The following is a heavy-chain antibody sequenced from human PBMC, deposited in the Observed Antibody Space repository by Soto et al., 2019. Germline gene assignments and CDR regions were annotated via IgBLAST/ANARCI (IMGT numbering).Heavy chain of an antibody. CDR3: ARDNRPTV. CDR2: ISSSGGTI. Sequence: PGGSLRLSCAASGFTFSHYEMNWVRQAPGKGLEWVSYISSSGGTIHYADSVKGRFTISRDNARNSLYLQMNSLTAEDTAVYYCARDNRPTVWGQETLVTVSS. V-gene: IGHV3-48*03. D-gene: IGHD4-17*01. J-gene: IGHJ4*02. CDR1: GFTFSHYE.